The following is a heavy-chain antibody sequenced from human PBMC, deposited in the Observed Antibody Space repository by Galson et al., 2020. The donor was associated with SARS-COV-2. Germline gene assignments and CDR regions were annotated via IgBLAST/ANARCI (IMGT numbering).Heavy chain of an antibody. CDR2: INPNSGGT. Sequence: ASVKVSYKAAGYTFSGYYLHWVRQAPGQGLEWMGWINPNSGGTNYAQKFQGRVTMTRDTSISTAYMELSSLRSDDTAVYYCARPLPYYDSSGFYYWGQGTLVTVSS. CDR3: ARPLPYYDSSGFYY. D-gene: IGHD3-22*01. V-gene: IGHV1-2*02. J-gene: IGHJ4*02. CDR1: GYTFSGYY.